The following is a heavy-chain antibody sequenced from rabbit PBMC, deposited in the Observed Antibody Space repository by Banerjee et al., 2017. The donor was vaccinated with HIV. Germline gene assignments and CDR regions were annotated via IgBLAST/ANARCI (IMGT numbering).Heavy chain of an antibody. J-gene: IGHJ4*01. D-gene: IGHD4-1*01. CDR1: GFDFSSNA. V-gene: IGHV1S47*01. CDR3: ARDLAGVIGWNFNL. CDR2: IYNGDGST. Sequence: QEQLVESGGDLVKPGASLTLTCTASGFDFSSNAMCWVRQAPGKGPEWIACIYNGDGSTYYASWVNGRFTISKTSSTTVTLQMTSLTAADTATYLCARDLAGVIGWNFNLWGPGTLVTVS.